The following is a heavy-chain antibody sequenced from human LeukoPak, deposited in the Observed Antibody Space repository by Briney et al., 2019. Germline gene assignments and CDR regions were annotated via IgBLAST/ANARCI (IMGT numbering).Heavy chain of an antibody. V-gene: IGHV3-74*03. CDR3: ARDEADAFDV. J-gene: IGHJ3*01. CDR2: INIDGSTT. Sequence: PGGSLRLSCAASGFTFRSYWMHWVRQAPGKGLVWVSHINIDGSTTTYADSVKGRFTISRGNAKNTLYLQMNSLRAEDTAVYYCARDEADAFDVWGQGTMVTVSS. CDR1: GFTFRSYW.